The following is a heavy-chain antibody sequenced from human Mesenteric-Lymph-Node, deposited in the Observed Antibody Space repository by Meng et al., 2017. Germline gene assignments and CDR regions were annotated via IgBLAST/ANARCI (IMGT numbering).Heavy chain of an antibody. V-gene: IGHV3-23*01. CDR1: GFTLSSYA. D-gene: IGHD3-22*01. Sequence: GESLKISCAASGFTLSSYAMSWVRQAPGKGLEWVSAISGSGGSTYYADSVKGRFTISRDNSKNTLYLQMNSLRAEDTAVYYCARVSYDYDSSGYYFDYWGQGTLVTVSS. J-gene: IGHJ4*02. CDR3: ARVSYDYDSSGYYFDY. CDR2: ISGSGGST.